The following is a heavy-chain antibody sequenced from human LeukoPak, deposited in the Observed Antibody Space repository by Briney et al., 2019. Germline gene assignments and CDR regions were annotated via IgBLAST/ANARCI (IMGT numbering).Heavy chain of an antibody. CDR2: IHYTGST. CDR3: ARVRDILTGDPRGFDP. CDR1: GGSISTYH. J-gene: IGHJ5*02. V-gene: IGHV4-59*01. D-gene: IGHD3-9*01. Sequence: SETLSLTCLVSGGSISTYHWGWIRQPPGKGLEWIGYIHYTGSTYYNPSPKSRITISIDTFKNQFSLNLSSVTAADTAVYYCARVRDILTGDPRGFDPWGQGTLVTVSS.